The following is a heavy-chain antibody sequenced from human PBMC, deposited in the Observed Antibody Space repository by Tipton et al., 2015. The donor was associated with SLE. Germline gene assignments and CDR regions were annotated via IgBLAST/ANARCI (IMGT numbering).Heavy chain of an antibody. CDR2: INHSGST. V-gene: IGHV4-34*01. J-gene: IGHJ3*02. CDR1: GGSFSGYY. D-gene: IGHD5-18*01. CDR3: ARAGYSYAPDAFDI. Sequence: TLSLTCALYGGSFSGYYWSWIRQSPGKGLEWIGEINHSGSTNYNPSLKSRLTISVDTSKNQFSLKLSSVTAADTAVYYCARAGYSYAPDAFDIWGQGTMVTVSS.